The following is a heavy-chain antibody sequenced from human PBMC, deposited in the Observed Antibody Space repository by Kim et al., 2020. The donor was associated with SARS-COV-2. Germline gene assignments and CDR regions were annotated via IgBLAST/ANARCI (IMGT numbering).Heavy chain of an antibody. D-gene: IGHD6-19*01. CDR3: ARRVDTSIIAVAAFFDY. V-gene: IGHV4-34*01. Sequence: SETLSLTCAVYGGSFSGYYWSWIRQPPGKGLEWIGEINHSGSTNYNPSLKSRVTISVDTSKNQFSLKLSSVTAADTAVYYCARRVDTSIIAVAAFFDYWGQGTLVTVSS. CDR1: GGSFSGYY. CDR2: INHSGST. J-gene: IGHJ4*02.